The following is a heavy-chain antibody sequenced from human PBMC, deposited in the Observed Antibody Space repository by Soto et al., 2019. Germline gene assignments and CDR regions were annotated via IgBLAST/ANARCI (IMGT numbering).Heavy chain of an antibody. CDR3: VRDGTKTLRDWFDP. CDR2: IYATGTT. Sequence: SETLSLTCTVSGASISGYYWSWIRKSAGKGREWIGRIYATGTTDYNPSLKSRVMMSVDTSKKQFSLRLRSVTAADTAVYYCVRDGTKTLRDWFDPWGQGTLVTVSS. V-gene: IGHV4-4*07. D-gene: IGHD1-1*01. CDR1: GASISGYY. J-gene: IGHJ5*02.